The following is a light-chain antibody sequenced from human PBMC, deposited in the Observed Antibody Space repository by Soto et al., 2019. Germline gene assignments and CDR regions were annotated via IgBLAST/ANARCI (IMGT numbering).Light chain of an antibody. J-gene: IGLJ1*01. V-gene: IGLV2-23*02. CDR1: SSDVGFYNL. CDR3: CSYAGDSTPYV. CDR2: EVT. Sequence: QSAPTQPASVSGSPGQSVTISCTGTSSDVGFYNLVSWYQQHPGKAPKLIIYEVTKRPSGVSNRFSGSKSGNTASLTISGLQAEDEADYYCCSYAGDSTPYVFGSGTKLTVL.